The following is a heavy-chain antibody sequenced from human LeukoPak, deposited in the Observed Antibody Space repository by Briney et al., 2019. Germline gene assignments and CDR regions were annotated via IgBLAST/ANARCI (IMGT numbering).Heavy chain of an antibody. CDR1: GYTFTGYY. D-gene: IGHD3-22*01. CDR2: INPNSGGT. CDR3: ARVAYYDSSGYYLRGANFDY. Sequence: ASVKVSCKASGYTFTGYYMHWVRQAPGQGLEWMGWINPNSGGTNYAQKFQGGVTMTRDTSISTAYMELSRLRSDDTAVYYCARVAYYDSSGYYLRGANFDYWGQGTLVTVSS. V-gene: IGHV1-2*02. J-gene: IGHJ4*02.